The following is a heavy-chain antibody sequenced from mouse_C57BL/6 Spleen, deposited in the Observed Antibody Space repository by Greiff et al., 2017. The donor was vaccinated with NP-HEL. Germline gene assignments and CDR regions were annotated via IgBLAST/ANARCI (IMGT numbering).Heavy chain of an antibody. CDR1: GYTFTSYV. CDR3: AIMVTTIDY. J-gene: IGHJ2*01. CDR2: IYPYNDGT. V-gene: IGHV1-14*01. D-gene: IGHD2-2*01. Sequence: EVKVVESGPELVKPGASVKMSCKASGYTFTSYVMHWVKQKPGQGLEWIGYIYPYNDGTKYNEKFKGKATLTSDKSSSTAYMELSSLTSEDSAVYYCAIMVTTIDYWGQGTTLTVSS.